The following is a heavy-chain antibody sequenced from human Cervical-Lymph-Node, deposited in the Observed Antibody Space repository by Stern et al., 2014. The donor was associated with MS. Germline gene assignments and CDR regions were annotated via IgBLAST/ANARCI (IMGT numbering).Heavy chain of an antibody. J-gene: IGHJ4*02. CDR2: ITNVGST. Sequence: MQLVQSGGGVIQPGGSLRLSCTASGFTVSRDYMTWVRQAPGKGLGWVSLITNVGSTFYTDSVKGRFTISRDDSKNTVYLHMTSLRAEDTAMYYCARDTSSPERSDWWGQGTLVTVSS. V-gene: IGHV3-53*01. CDR1: GFTVSRDY. D-gene: IGHD1-1*01. CDR3: ARDTSSPERSDW.